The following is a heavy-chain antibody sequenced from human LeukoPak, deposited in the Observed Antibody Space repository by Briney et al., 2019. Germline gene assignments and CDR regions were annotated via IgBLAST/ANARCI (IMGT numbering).Heavy chain of an antibody. CDR1: GFTFSAYW. CDR2: IKDDGSNK. D-gene: IGHD2-21*02. Sequence: GGSLRLSCAASGFTFSAYWMSWVRQAPGKGLEWVANIKDDGSNKYYADSVKGRFTISRDNSKNTLYLQMNSLRAEDTAVYYCARDQVVVTATLDYWGQGTLVTVSS. J-gene: IGHJ4*02. V-gene: IGHV3-7*01. CDR3: ARDQVVVTATLDY.